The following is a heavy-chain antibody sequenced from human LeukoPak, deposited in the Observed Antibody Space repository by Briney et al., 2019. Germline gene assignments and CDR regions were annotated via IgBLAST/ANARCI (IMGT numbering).Heavy chain of an antibody. J-gene: IGHJ5*02. CDR2: IIPIFGIA. Sequence: GASVKVSCKASGGTFSSYAISWVRQAPGQGLEWMGRIIPIFGIANYAQKFQGRVTITADKSTSTAYMELSSLRSEDTAVYYCARGAYYYDSSGYPNWFDPWGQGTLVTVSS. D-gene: IGHD3-22*01. CDR1: GGTFSSYA. CDR3: ARGAYYYDSSGYPNWFDP. V-gene: IGHV1-69*04.